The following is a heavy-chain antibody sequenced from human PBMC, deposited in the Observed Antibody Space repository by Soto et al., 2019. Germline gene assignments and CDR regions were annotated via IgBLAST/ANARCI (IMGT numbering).Heavy chain of an antibody. D-gene: IGHD3-22*01. J-gene: IGHJ5*02. V-gene: IGHV3-23*01. CDR2: ISGSGGGT. Sequence: PGGSLRLSCAASGFTFSSYAMSWVRQAPGKGLEWVSAISGSGGGTYYADSVKGRFTISRDNSKNTLYLQMNSLRAEDTAVYYCAKGGSGWLSRANWFDPWGQGTLVTVSS. CDR3: AKGGSGWLSRANWFDP. CDR1: GFTFSSYA.